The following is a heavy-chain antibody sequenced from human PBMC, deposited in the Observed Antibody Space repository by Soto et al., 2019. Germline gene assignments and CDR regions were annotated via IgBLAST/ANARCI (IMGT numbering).Heavy chain of an antibody. CDR2: ISGSGGST. CDR3: AKDCSGGSCYAY. V-gene: IGHV3-23*01. J-gene: IGHJ4*02. D-gene: IGHD2-15*01. CDR1: GFTFSSYA. Sequence: TGGSLRLSCAASGFTFSSYAMSWVRQAPGKGLEWVSAISGSGGSTYYADSVKGRFTISRDNSKNTLYLQMNSLRAEDTAVYYCAKDCSGGSCYAYWGQGTLVTVSS.